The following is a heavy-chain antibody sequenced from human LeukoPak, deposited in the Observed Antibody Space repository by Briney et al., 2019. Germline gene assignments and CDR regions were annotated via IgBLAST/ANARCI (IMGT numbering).Heavy chain of an antibody. CDR1: GFTFGDYA. CDR2: IRSKVYGGTT. D-gene: IGHD3-3*01. J-gene: IGHJ4*02. CDR3: TGDADPQDLEWLLYEGDY. V-gene: IGHV3-49*04. Sequence: GGSLRLSCTASGFTFGDYAMSWVRQAPGKGLEWVGFIRSKVYGGTTEYAASVKGRFTISRDDSKSIAYLQMNSLKTEDTAVYYCTGDADPQDLEWLLYEGDYWGQGTLVTVSS.